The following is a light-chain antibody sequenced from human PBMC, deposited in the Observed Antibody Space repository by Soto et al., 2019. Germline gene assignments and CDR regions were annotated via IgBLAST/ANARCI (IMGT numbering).Light chain of an antibody. CDR3: QQYGSSPRT. CDR1: QSLSRSS. Sequence: EIVLTQSPGTLSLSPGDRATLSCRASQSLSRSSLAWYQQKPGQAPRLLIYGASSRATGIPDRFSGSGSGTDFTLTISRLEPEDFAVYYCQQYGSSPRTFGQGTKVDIK. V-gene: IGKV3-20*01. J-gene: IGKJ1*01. CDR2: GAS.